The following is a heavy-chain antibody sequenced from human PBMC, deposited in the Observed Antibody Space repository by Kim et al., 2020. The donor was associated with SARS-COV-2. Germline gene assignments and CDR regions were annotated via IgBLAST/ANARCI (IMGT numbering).Heavy chain of an antibody. CDR2: IKTDSGGT. CDR1: GYTFTAYY. V-gene: IGHV1-2*06. Sequence: ASVKVSCKASGYTFTAYYMQWVRQAPGQGLEWMGRIKTDSGGTNYAQKFQGRVIMTRDTSITTAYLELSGLRSDDTAVYYCARDDTYWGWDVWGQGTTVTVS. J-gene: IGHJ6*02. D-gene: IGHD7-27*01. CDR3: ARDDTYWGWDV.